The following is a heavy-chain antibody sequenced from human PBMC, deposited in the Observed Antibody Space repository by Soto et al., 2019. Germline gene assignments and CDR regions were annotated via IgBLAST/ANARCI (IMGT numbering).Heavy chain of an antibody. CDR2: INAGNGNT. Sequence: ASVKLSCKASGYTFTSYAMHSVRQAPGQRLEWMGWINAGNGNTKYSQKFQGRVTITRDTSASTAYMELSSLRSEDTAVYYCARSIVVVTALDYLGQGTLVTGTS. CDR3: ARSIVVVTALDY. J-gene: IGHJ4*02. V-gene: IGHV1-3*01. D-gene: IGHD2-21*02. CDR1: GYTFTSYA.